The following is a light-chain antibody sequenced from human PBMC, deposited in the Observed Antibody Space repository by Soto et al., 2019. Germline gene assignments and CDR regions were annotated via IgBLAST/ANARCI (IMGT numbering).Light chain of an antibody. J-gene: IGLJ2*01. CDR2: EVS. Sequence: QSALTQPPSASGSPGQSVTISCTGTSSDVGGYNYVSWYQHHPGKAPKLMIYEVSKRPSGVPDRFSGSKSGNTASLTVSGLQDDDEADYYCSSHAGSKNMVFGGGTKVTVL. CDR1: SSDVGGYNY. CDR3: SSHAGSKNMV. V-gene: IGLV2-8*01.